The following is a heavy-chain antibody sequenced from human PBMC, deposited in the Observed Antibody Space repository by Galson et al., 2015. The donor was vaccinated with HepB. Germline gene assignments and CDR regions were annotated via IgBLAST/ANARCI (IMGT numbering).Heavy chain of an antibody. J-gene: IGHJ3*02. CDR3: ARDGGHNWNFNAFDI. CDR1: GFTFSAYS. CDR2: INSGDSST. Sequence: SLRLSCAASGFTFSAYSMNWVRQAPGKGLEWLSHINSGDSSTYYADSVKGRFTVSRDNAKNSLFLQMNSLRGDDTAVYYCARDGGHNWNFNAFDIWGQGTMVTVSS. V-gene: IGHV3-48*01. D-gene: IGHD1-7*01.